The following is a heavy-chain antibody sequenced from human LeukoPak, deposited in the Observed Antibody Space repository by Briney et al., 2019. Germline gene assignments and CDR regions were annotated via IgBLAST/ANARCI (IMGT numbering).Heavy chain of an antibody. D-gene: IGHD1-26*01. CDR1: GFTFSSYS. V-gene: IGHV3-48*04. CDR2: ISSSSSTI. Sequence: PGGSLRLSCAASGFTFSSYSMNWVRQAPGKGLEWVSYISSSSSTIYYADSVKGRFTISRDNAKNSLYLQMNSLRAEDTAVYYCARVRSGSHDYWGQGTLVTVSS. J-gene: IGHJ4*02. CDR3: ARVRSGSHDY.